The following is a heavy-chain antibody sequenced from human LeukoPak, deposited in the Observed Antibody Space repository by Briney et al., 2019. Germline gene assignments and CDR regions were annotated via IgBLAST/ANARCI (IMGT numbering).Heavy chain of an antibody. Sequence: PGGSLRLSCTVSGFTFSSYAMYWVRQAPDKGLEWVADISYDGRNKYYADSVEGRLTISRDNSKNTLYLQMNSLRAEDTAVYYCARDVSEQQLVLDYWGQGTLVTVSS. CDR1: GFTFSSYA. CDR3: ARDVSEQQLVLDY. D-gene: IGHD6-13*01. V-gene: IGHV3-30*04. J-gene: IGHJ4*02. CDR2: ISYDGRNK.